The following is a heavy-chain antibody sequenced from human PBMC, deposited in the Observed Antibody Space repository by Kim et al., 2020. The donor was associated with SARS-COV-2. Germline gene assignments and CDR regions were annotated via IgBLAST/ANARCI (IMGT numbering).Heavy chain of an antibody. J-gene: IGHJ3*02. CDR1: GFTFDDYA. V-gene: IGHV3-9*01. CDR3: AKESGTGAFDI. CDR2: ISWNSGSI. D-gene: IGHD6-13*01. Sequence: GGSLRLSCAASGFTFDDYAMHWVRQAPGKGLEWVSGISWNSGSIGYADSVKGRFTISRDNAKNSLYLQMNSLRAEDTALYYCAKESGTGAFDIWGQGTMVTVSS.